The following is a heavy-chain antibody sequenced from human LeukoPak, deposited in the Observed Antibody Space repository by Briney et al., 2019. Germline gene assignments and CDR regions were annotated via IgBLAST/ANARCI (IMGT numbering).Heavy chain of an antibody. J-gene: IGHJ5*02. V-gene: IGHV4-34*01. CDR2: INHSGST. Sequence: SETLSLTCAVYGGSFSGYYWSWIRQPPGKGLEWIGEINHSGSTNYNPSLKSRVTISVDTSKNQFSLKLSSVTAADTAVFYCATLESAAAGNRWFDPWGQGILVTVSS. D-gene: IGHD6-13*01. CDR3: ATLESAAAGNRWFDP. CDR1: GGSFSGYY.